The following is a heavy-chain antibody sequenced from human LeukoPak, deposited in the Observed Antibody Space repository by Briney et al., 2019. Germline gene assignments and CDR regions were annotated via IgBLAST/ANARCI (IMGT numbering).Heavy chain of an antibody. CDR3: AKDSRYGSQWSNFWGAFKN. V-gene: IGHV3-9*01. Sequence: GGSLRLSCAASGFNFDDYAMHWVRQAPGKGLEWVSSISWNSDTLDYADSVKGRFTISRDNTKNSLYLQMNSLRAEDSALYFCAKDSRYGSQWSNFWGAFKNWSQGTLVTVSS. CDR2: ISWNSDTL. J-gene: IGHJ3*02. D-gene: IGHD3-16*01. CDR1: GFNFDDYA.